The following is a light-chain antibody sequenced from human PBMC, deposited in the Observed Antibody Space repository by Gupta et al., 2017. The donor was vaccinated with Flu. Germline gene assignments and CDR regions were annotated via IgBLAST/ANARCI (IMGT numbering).Light chain of an antibody. V-gene: IGKV1-6*01. CDR1: QGIRND. CDR2: AAS. Sequence: AIQMTQSPSSLSASVGDRVTITCRASQGIRNDLGWYQQNPGKAPKLLIYAASSLQSGVPSRFSGSGSGTDFTLKISSLQPEDFATYYCLQDYNYPLTFGQGTKVEIK. CDR3: LQDYNYPLT. J-gene: IGKJ1*01.